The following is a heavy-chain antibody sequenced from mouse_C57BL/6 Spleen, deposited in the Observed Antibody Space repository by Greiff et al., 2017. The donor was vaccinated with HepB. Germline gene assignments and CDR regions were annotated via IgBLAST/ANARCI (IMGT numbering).Heavy chain of an antibody. CDR3: AREREFYDGYYFAY. D-gene: IGHD2-3*01. CDR2: IWSGGRT. V-gene: IGHV2-2*01. CDR1: GFSLTSYG. Sequence: VQLQQSGPGLVQPSQSLSITCTVSGFSLTSYGVHWVRQSPGKGLEWLGVIWSGGRTDYNAAFISRLSISKDNSKSQVFFKMNSLQAYDTAIYYCAREREFYDGYYFAYWGQGTLVTVSA. J-gene: IGHJ3*01.